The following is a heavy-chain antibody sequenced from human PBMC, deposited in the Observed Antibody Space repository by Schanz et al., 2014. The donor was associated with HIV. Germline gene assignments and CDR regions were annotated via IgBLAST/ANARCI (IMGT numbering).Heavy chain of an antibody. Sequence: QVQLVQSRGEVKKPGASVKVSCRASGYSFTDHYIHWVRQAPGQGLEWMGWINPNSGASKFVQKFQGRVAMTRDTSMSTAFMEMTRLRSDDTAVYFCARDPSGRPTSTMDVWGQGTTVTVS. D-gene: IGHD1-26*01. CDR2: INPNSGAS. V-gene: IGHV1-2*02. J-gene: IGHJ6*02. CDR1: GYSFTDHY. CDR3: ARDPSGRPTSTMDV.